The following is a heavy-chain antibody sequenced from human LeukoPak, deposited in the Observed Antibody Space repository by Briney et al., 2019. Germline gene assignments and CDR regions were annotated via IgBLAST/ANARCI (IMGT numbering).Heavy chain of an antibody. CDR1: GGSISSSSYY. Sequence: SETLSLTCTVSGGSISSSSYYWGWIRQPPGKGLEWIGRTYYSGSTYYNPSLKSRVTISVETSKNQFSLKLSSVTAADTAVYYCASLTYYYDSSGYAIPLFDYWGRGTLVTVSS. CDR2: TYYSGST. V-gene: IGHV4-39*01. CDR3: ASLTYYYDSSGYAIPLFDY. J-gene: IGHJ4*02. D-gene: IGHD3-22*01.